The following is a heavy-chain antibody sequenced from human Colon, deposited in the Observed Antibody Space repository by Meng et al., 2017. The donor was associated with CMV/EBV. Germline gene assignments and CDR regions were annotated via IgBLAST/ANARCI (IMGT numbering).Heavy chain of an antibody. V-gene: IGHV1-2*02. CDR1: GYTFTNYY. Sequence: ASVKVSCKASGYTFTNYYIHWVRQAPGQGLEWMGWIDPNSGDTNLAQNFQGRVSMTRDTSISPAQMELTSLTSDDTALYYCAREGMSTPSAADSWGQGTLVTVSS. D-gene: IGHD6-25*01. J-gene: IGHJ4*02. CDR3: AREGMSTPSAADS. CDR2: IDPNSGDT.